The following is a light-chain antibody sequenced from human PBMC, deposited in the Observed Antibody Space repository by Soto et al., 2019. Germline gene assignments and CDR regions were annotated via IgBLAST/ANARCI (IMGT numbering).Light chain of an antibody. V-gene: IGLV1-44*01. CDR1: SSNIVSYS. J-gene: IGLJ3*02. CDR3: ASWDDSLNGPV. Sequence: AVVTQPPSASGTPGQRVTMSCSGSSSNIVSYSVSWYLHLPGTAPKLLIYSDNQRPSGVPDRFSGSKSGTSASLAISGLQSEDEADYYCASWDDSLNGPVFGGGTKLTVL. CDR2: SDN.